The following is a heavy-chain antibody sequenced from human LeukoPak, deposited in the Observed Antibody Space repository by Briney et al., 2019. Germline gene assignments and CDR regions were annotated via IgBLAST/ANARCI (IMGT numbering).Heavy chain of an antibody. CDR3: AKGVSAVVPHALDS. CDR1: GFPFSSYW. D-gene: IGHD2-15*01. J-gene: IGHJ4*02. V-gene: IGHV3-7*03. Sequence: GGSLRLSCVASGFPFSSYWMTWVRQAPGKGLEWVANIKQDGSKKSYVDSVKGRFTISRDNSKNTLYLQMNSLRAEDTAVYYCAKGVSAVVPHALDSWGQGTLVTVSP. CDR2: IKQDGSKK.